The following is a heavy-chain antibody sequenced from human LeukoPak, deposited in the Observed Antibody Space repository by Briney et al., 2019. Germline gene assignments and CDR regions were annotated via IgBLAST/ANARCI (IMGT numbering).Heavy chain of an antibody. CDR1: EGSISSYY. D-gene: IGHD3-3*01. V-gene: IGHV4-4*09. CDR2: IYTSGST. Sequence: SGTLCLSCAVSEGSISSYYWSWIRQPPGKGLEWIGDIYTSGSTNDNPSLKSRVTISVDTSKNQFSLQLSSVTAADTAVYYCARLITIFGVVTPDVWGKGTTVTVSS. CDR3: ARLITIFGVVTPDV. J-gene: IGHJ6*04.